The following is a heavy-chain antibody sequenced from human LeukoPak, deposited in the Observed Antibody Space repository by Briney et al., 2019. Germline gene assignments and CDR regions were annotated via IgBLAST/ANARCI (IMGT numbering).Heavy chain of an antibody. J-gene: IGHJ4*02. Sequence: SETLSLTCAVYGGSFSGYYWSWIRQPPGKGLEWIGYIYHSGSTYYNPSLKSRVTISVDRSKNQFSLKLSSVTAADTAVYYCARGREENWNLFDYWGQGTLVTVSS. V-gene: IGHV4-34*01. CDR3: ARGREENWNLFDY. CDR1: GGSFSGYY. D-gene: IGHD1-7*01. CDR2: IYHSGST.